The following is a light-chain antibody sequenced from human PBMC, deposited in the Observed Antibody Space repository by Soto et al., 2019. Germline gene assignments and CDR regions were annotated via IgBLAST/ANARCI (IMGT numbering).Light chain of an antibody. CDR1: QRVLYSPNNKNY. J-gene: IGKJ1*01. CDR2: WAS. V-gene: IGKV4-1*01. CDR3: QQYYSTPRT. Sequence: DIVMTQSPDSLAVSLGERATINCKSSQRVLYSPNNKNYLAWYQQKPGQPPKLLIYWASTRESGVPDRFSGSGSGTDFTLTISSLQAEDVAVYYCQQYYSTPRTFGQGTKVEIK.